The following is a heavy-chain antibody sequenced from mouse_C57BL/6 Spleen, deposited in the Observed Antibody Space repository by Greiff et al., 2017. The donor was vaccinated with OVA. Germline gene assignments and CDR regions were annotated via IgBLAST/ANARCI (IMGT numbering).Heavy chain of an antibody. CDR2: IDPSDSYT. V-gene: IGHV1-69*01. CDR3: ARFYYGNYTISDY. Sequence: QVQLQQPGAELVMPGASVKLSCKASGYTFTSYWMHWVKQRPGQGLEWIGEIDPSDSYTNYNQKFKGKSTLTVDKSSSTAYMQLSSLTSEDSAVYYCARFYYGNYTISDYWGQGTTLTVSS. D-gene: IGHD2-1*01. CDR1: GYTFTSYW. J-gene: IGHJ2*01.